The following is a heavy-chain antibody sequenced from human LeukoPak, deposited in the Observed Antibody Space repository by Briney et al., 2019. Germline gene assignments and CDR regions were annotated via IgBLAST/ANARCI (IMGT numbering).Heavy chain of an antibody. CDR1: GDTFSSYT. V-gene: IGHV1-69*06. J-gene: IGHJ5*02. CDR3: ALAAAGQGVGWFDP. CDR2: IIPMFGTA. D-gene: IGHD6-13*01. Sequence: AVTLSCKASGDTFSSYTISSVRHTPGEGLEWMGAIIPMFGTANYAQKVQGRVTITADKSTSTAYMELSSLRSEDTAVYYCALAAAGQGVGWFDPWGQGTLVTVSS.